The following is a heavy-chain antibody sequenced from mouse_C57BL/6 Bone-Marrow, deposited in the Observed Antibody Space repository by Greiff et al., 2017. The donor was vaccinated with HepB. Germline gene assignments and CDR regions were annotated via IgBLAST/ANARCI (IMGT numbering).Heavy chain of an antibody. Sequence: QVQLQQSGPELVKPGASVKISCKASGYAFSSSWMNWVKQRPGKGLEWIGRIYPGDGDTNYNGKFKGKATLTADESSSTAYMQLSSLTSEDSAVYCCASGVRGYAAGFAYWGQGTLVTVSA. CDR3: ASGVRGYAAGFAY. CDR2: IYPGDGDT. J-gene: IGHJ3*01. D-gene: IGHD2-2*01. V-gene: IGHV1-82*01. CDR1: GYAFSSSW.